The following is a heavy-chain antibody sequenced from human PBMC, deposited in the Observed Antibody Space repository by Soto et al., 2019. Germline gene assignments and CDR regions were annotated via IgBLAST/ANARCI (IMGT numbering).Heavy chain of an antibody. CDR2: IYYSGST. Sequence: SETLSLTCTVSGGSISSGGYYWSWIRQHPGKGLEWIGYIYYSGSTYYNPSLKSRVTISVDTSKNQFSLKLSSVTAADTAVYYCAREMVLFAVVDFWSGYYTGPYGMDVWGQGTTVTVSS. V-gene: IGHV4-31*03. D-gene: IGHD3-3*01. CDR1: GGSISSGGYY. J-gene: IGHJ6*02. CDR3: AREMVLFAVVDFWSGYYTGPYGMDV.